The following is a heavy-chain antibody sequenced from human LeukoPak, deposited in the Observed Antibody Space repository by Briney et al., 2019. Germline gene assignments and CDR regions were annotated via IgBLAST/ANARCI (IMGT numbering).Heavy chain of an antibody. D-gene: IGHD6-13*01. Sequence: SETLSLTCTVSGGSISSYYWSWIRQPPGKGLEWIGYIYYSGSTNYNPSLKNRVTISVDTSKNQFSLKLSSVTAADTAVYYCARGWMAAADYWGQGTLVTVSS. CDR1: GGSISSYY. CDR3: ARGWMAAADY. J-gene: IGHJ4*02. CDR2: IYYSGST. V-gene: IGHV4-59*01.